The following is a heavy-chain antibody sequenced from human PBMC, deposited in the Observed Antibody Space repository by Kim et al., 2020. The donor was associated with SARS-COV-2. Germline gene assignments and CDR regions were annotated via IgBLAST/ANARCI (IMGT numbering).Heavy chain of an antibody. J-gene: IGHJ6*01. CDR1: GGSISSYY. CDR3: ARDQGVSGWYSSSWYYYY. Sequence: SETLSLTCTVSGGSISSYYWSWIRQPPGKGLEWIGYIHYSGSTNYNPSLKSRVSISVDTSKNQFSLKLSSVTAADTAVYYCARDQGVSGWYSSSWYYYY. CDR2: IHYSGST. D-gene: IGHD6-13*01. V-gene: IGHV4-59*01.